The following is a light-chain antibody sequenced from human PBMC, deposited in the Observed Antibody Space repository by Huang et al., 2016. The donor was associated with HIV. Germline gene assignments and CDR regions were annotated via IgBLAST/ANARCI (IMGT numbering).Light chain of an antibody. J-gene: IGKJ1*01. CDR2: EVS. Sequence: EIVMTQSPLSLSVTPGQPASISCKSTQSLLYSDGKTNLCSYLHKAGQPPQLLIYEVSNRFSGVPDRFSGSGSGTDFTLKISRVEDEDVGLYYCMQSKQLPPTFGPGTRVDIK. V-gene: IGKV2D-29*01. CDR1: QSLLYSDGKTN. CDR3: MQSKQLPPT.